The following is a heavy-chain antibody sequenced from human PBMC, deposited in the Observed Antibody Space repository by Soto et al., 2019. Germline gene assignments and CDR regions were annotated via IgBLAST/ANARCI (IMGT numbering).Heavy chain of an antibody. CDR3: ARVDSRGYYYGMDV. V-gene: IGHV3-48*03. CDR1: GFTFSSYE. J-gene: IGHJ6*02. CDR2: ITRSGSTI. D-gene: IGHD3-10*01. Sequence: GGSLRLSCAASGFTFSSYEMKWVRQAPDKGLEWVSYITRSGSTIYYADSVEGRFTISRDNAKNSLYLQMNSLRAEDTAVYYCARVDSRGYYYGMDVWGQGTTVTVSS.